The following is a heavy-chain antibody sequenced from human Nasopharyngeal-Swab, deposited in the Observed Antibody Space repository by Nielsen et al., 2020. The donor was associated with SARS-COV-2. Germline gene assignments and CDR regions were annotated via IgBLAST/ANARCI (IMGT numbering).Heavy chain of an antibody. CDR1: GFTFSSYA. J-gene: IGHJ3*02. D-gene: IGHD1-14*01. V-gene: IGHV3-30*04. CDR2: ISYDGSNK. CDR3: AKGRSNRDAFDI. Sequence: GGSLRLSCAASGFTFSSYAMHWVRQAPGKGLEWVAVISYDGSNKYYADSVKGRFTISRDNSKNTLYLQMNSLRAEDTAVYYCAKGRSNRDAFDIWGQGTMVTVSS.